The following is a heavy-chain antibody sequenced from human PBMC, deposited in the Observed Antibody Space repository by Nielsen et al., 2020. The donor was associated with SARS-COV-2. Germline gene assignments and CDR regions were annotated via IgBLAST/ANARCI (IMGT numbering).Heavy chain of an antibody. V-gene: IGHV3-9*01. CDR3: AKDPSDGYSSSWYFDY. Sequence: SLKISCAASGFTFDDYPMHWVRLSPEKGLEWVAGITWNSARIGYADSVKGRFTISRDNAKSSLYLQMNSLRAEDTALYYCAKDPSDGYSSSWYFDYWGQGTLVTVSS. CDR2: ITWNSARI. CDR1: GFTFDDYP. J-gene: IGHJ4*02. D-gene: IGHD6-13*01.